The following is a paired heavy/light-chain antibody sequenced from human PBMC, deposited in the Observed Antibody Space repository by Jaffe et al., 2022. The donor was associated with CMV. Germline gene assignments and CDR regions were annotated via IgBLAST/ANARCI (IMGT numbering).Light chain of an antibody. J-gene: IGKJ2*01. Sequence: DIQMTQSPSSVSASVGDRVTITCRASQSIATWLAWYQQKPGKAPKLLIYAATSLESGVPSRFSGSRSGTDWTEFTLTISSLQPEDFATYYCQQGNSFPRTFGQGTKLEI. CDR3: QQGNSFPRT. V-gene: IGKV1-12*01. CDR1: QSIATW. CDR2: AAT.
Heavy chain of an antibody. J-gene: IGHJ4*02. V-gene: IGHV1-69*09. CDR3: ATPRSRSFHSSPYFDF. CDR2: ITPFSGIT. Sequence: QVQLVQSGAEVKKAGSSVRVSCKASGDAFSNLDINWVRQAPGQGLEWMGKITPFSGITNYAQKFQGRVTMTADKSTNTASMELSGLRSDDTAVYFCATPRSRSFHSSPYFDFWGQGSLVSVSS. CDR1: GDAFSNLD. D-gene: IGHD2-15*01.